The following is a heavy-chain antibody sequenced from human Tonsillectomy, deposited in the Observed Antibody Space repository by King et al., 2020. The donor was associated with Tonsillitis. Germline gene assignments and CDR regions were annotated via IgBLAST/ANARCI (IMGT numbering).Heavy chain of an antibody. CDR3: VIEMLTGCCADY. D-gene: IGHD2-15*01. Sequence: VQLVESGGGLFQPGGPLRLAFGASGCTFRSYDLGWGRQSPGKGLQWGSALCGSGCKKYYIDSVKGRFTISRDNSKNTVALQMNSLIAEETGVYYCVIEMLTGCCADYWGQGTLVTVSS. CDR2: LCGSGCKK. J-gene: IGHJ4*02. CDR1: GCTFRSYD. V-gene: IGHV3-23*04.